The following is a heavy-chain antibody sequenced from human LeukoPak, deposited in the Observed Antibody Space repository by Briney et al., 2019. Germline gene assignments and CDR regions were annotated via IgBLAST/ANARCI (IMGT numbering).Heavy chain of an antibody. V-gene: IGHV3-21*01. CDR1: GFTFSSYS. CDR2: ISSSSTYI. Sequence: GGSLRLSCAASGFTFSSYSMTWVRQAPGRGLEWVSSISSSSTYIYYADSVRGRFTISRDNAKNSLFLQMNSLRAEDTAVYYCARVGGSSSRWFDPWGQGTLVTVSS. J-gene: IGHJ5*02. CDR3: ARVGGSSSRWFDP. D-gene: IGHD6-6*01.